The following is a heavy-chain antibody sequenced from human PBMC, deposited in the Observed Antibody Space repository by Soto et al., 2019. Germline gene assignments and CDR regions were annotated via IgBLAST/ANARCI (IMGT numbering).Heavy chain of an antibody. CDR2: ISSSSSTI. CDR3: ARVESEYYDFLSVEKANDY. Sequence: EVQLVESGGGLVQPGGSLRLSCAASGFTFSSYSMNWVRQAPGQGLEWVSYISSSSSTIYYADSVKGRFTISRDNAKNSLYLQMNSLRAEDTAVYDCARVESEYYDFLSVEKANDYWGQGTLVTVSS. J-gene: IGHJ4*02. CDR1: GFTFSSYS. V-gene: IGHV3-48*01. D-gene: IGHD3-3*01.